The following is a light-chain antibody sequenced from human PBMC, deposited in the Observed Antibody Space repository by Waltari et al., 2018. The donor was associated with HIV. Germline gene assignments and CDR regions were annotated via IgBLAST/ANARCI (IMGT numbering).Light chain of an antibody. CDR1: QSLSSSY. CDR3: QQFSSSSYT. V-gene: IGKV3-20*01. Sequence: VLTHSPHTISSSPGVRDPLPCRASQSLSSSYLAWYQQKPGQAPRLLIYAASNRATGIPDRFSGSGSGTDFTLTISRLGPQDFAVYYCQQFSSSSYTFGQGTKLEIK. J-gene: IGKJ2*01. CDR2: AAS.